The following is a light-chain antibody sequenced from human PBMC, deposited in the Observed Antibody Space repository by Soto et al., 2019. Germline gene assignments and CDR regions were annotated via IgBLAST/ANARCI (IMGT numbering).Light chain of an antibody. CDR1: QTVSSSH. CDR3: QQFGGSFT. V-gene: IGKV3-20*01. J-gene: IGKJ4*01. CDR2: GAS. Sequence: IVLTQSPVTLPLSPGESATLSCRASQTVSSSHLAWYQQKPGQAPRLLISGASTRAAGVPNRFRGSGSGTDFTLSISRLEPEDFAVYYCQQFGGSFTFGGGTKVEI.